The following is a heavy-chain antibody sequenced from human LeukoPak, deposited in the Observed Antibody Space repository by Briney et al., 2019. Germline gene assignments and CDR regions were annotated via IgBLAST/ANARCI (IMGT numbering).Heavy chain of an antibody. V-gene: IGHV3-48*01. Sequence: HTGGPLRLSCAASGFTFSSYAMTWVHRAPGKGRGWVSYFSSSSSTIYYADSVKGRFTISRDNAKNSLYLQMNSLRAEDTAVYYCARDSVIGSTSFDYWGQGTLVTVSS. D-gene: IGHD2-2*01. J-gene: IGHJ4*02. CDR1: GFTFSSYA. CDR2: FSSSSSTI. CDR3: ARDSVIGSTSFDY.